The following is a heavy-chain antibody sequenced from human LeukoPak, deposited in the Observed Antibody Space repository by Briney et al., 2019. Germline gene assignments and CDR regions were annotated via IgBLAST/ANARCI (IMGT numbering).Heavy chain of an antibody. CDR3: ARENSRGRFDY. J-gene: IGHJ4*02. D-gene: IGHD6-19*01. Sequence: GGSLRLSCAASGFTFSSYAMHWVRQAPGKGLEWVAVISYDGSNKYYADSVKGRFTISRDNSKNTLYLQMNSLGAEDTAMYYCARENSRGRFDYWGQGTLVTVSS. CDR2: ISYDGSNK. CDR1: GFTFSSYA. V-gene: IGHV3-30-3*01.